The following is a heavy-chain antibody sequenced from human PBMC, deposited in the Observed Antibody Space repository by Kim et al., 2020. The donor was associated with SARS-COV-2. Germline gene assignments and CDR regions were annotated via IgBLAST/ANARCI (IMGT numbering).Heavy chain of an antibody. CDR2: IYSGGST. CDR3: ARDYHFWNDYYFDY. D-gene: IGHD1-1*01. CDR1: GFTVSSNY. V-gene: IGHV3-66*01. J-gene: IGHJ4*02. Sequence: GGSLRLSCAASGFTVSSNYMSWVRQAPGKGLEWVSVIYSGGSTYYADSVKGRFTISRDNSKNTLYLQMNSLRAEDTAVYYCARDYHFWNDYYFDYWGQGTLLTVSS.